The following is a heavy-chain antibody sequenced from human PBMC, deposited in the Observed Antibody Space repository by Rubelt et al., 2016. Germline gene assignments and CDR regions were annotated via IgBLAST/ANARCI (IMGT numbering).Heavy chain of an antibody. CDR2: IVVGSGNT. Sequence: VKVSCKASGFTFTSSAMQWVRQARGQRLEWIGWIVVGSGNTNYAQKFQERVTITRDMSTSTAYMELSSLRSEDTAVYYCAADLAVTTGGTGTRMDVWGKGTTVTVSS. J-gene: IGHJ6*03. D-gene: IGHD4-17*01. CDR3: AADLAVTTGGTGTRMDV. V-gene: IGHV1-58*02. CDR1: GFTFTSSA.